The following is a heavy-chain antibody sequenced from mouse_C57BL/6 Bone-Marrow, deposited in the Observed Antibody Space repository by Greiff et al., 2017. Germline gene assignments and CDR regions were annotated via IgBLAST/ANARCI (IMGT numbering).Heavy chain of an antibody. CDR3: AKSYYGSRSFDY. CDR1: GFSLTSYG. D-gene: IGHD1-1*01. V-gene: IGHV2-5*01. J-gene: IGHJ2*01. Sequence: VQLQQSGPGLVQPSQSLSITCTVSGFSLTSYGVHWVRQSPGKGLEWLGVIWRGGSTDYNAAFMSRLSITKGNSKSQFFFKMYNLQADDSAIYYCAKSYYGSRSFDYWGQGTTLTVSS. CDR2: IWRGGST.